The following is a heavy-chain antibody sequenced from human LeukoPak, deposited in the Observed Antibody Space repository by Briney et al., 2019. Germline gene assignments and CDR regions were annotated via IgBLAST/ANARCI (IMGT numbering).Heavy chain of an antibody. V-gene: IGHV3-74*01. CDR3: VRDQGETWLHAFDF. Sequence: GGSLRLSCAASGFTFSSYWMHWVRQVPGKGLVWVSRINSDGTRINYADSVKGRFTISRDNAKNTLYLQMSSLRAEDTAIYHCVRDQGETWLHAFDFWGQGTMVIVSS. D-gene: IGHD5-24*01. J-gene: IGHJ3*01. CDR2: INSDGTRI. CDR1: GFTFSSYW.